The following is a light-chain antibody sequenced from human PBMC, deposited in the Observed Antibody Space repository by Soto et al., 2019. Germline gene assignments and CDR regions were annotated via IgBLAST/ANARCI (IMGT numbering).Light chain of an antibody. V-gene: IGLV2-11*01. CDR3: CSYAGSYTPWV. CDR1: SXDVGGYNY. Sequence: QSVLTQPRSVSGSPGQSVTISCTGTSXDVGGYNYVSWYQQHPGKAPKLMIYDVSKRPSGVPDRFSGSKSGNTASLTISGLQAEDEADYYCCSYAGSYTPWVFGTGTKVTVL. J-gene: IGLJ1*01. CDR2: DVS.